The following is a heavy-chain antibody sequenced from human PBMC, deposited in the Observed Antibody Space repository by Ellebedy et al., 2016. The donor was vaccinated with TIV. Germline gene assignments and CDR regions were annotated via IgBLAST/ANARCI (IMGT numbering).Heavy chain of an antibody. CDR2: INPNSGGT. CDR1: GYTFTGYY. Sequence: ASVKVSXXASGYTFTGYYMHWVRQAPGQGLEWMGWINPNSGGTNYAQKFQGWVTMTRDTSISTAYMELSRLRSDDTAVYYCARDPDYYGSGSYPNFDYWGQGTLVTVSS. D-gene: IGHD3-10*01. V-gene: IGHV1-2*04. J-gene: IGHJ4*02. CDR3: ARDPDYYGSGSYPNFDY.